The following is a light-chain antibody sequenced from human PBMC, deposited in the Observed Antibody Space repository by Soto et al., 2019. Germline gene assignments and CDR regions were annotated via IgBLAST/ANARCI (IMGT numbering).Light chain of an antibody. V-gene: IGLV1-40*01. CDR1: SSNIGAGYD. CDR3: QSYDSSLSGWV. J-gene: IGLJ2*01. CDR2: GNS. Sequence: QSELTQPPSVSGAPGQRVTISCTGSSSNIGAGYDVHWYQHLPGTAPKLLIYGNSNRPSGVPDRFSGSKSVTSASLAITGLQAEDEADYYCQSYDSSLSGWVFGGGTKLTVL.